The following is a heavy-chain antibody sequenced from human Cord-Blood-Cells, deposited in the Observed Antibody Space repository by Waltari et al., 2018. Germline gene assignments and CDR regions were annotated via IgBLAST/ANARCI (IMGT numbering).Heavy chain of an antibody. V-gene: IGHV1-2*02. J-gene: IGHJ2*01. Sequence: QVQLVQSGAEVKKPGASVKVSCKASGYTFTGYYMHWVRQAPGQGLEWMGWVTPNSGGTNYAQNFQGRVTMTRDTSISTAYMELSRLRSDDTAVYYCARDRKKLGYWYFDLWGRGTLVTVSS. D-gene: IGHD7-27*01. CDR1: GYTFTGYY. CDR3: ARDRKKLGYWYFDL. CDR2: VTPNSGGT.